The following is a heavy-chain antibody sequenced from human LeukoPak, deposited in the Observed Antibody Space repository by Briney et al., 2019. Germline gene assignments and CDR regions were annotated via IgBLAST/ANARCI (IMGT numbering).Heavy chain of an antibody. V-gene: IGHV4-39*01. Sequence: PSETLSLTCTVSGGSISSSSYYWGWIRQPPGKGLEWIGSIYYSGSTYHNPSLKSRVTISVDTSKNQFSLKLSSVTAADTAVYYCARLRVAVALDYWGQGTLVTVSS. J-gene: IGHJ4*02. CDR2: IYYSGST. CDR1: GGSISSSSYY. D-gene: IGHD2-21*01. CDR3: ARLRVAVALDY.